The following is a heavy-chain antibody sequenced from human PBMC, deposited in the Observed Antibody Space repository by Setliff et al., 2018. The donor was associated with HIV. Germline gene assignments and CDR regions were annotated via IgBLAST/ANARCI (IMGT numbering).Heavy chain of an antibody. J-gene: IGHJ3*02. D-gene: IGHD3-3*01. CDR3: ARALPLEWSHDGFDI. CDR2: INHSGST. Sequence: SETLSLTCAVYGGSFSGYYWSWIRQPPGKGLEWIGEINHSGSTNYNPSLKSRVTISVDTSKNQFSLKLSSVTAADTAVYYCARALPLEWSHDGFDIWGQGTMVTVSS. V-gene: IGHV4-34*01. CDR1: GGSFSGYY.